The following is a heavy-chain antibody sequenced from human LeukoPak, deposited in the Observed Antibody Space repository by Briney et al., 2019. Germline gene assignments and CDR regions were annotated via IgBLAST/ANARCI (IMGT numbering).Heavy chain of an antibody. D-gene: IGHD2-15*01. Sequence: ASETLSLTCTVSGGSISSYYWSWIRQPPGKGLERIGYIYYSGSTNYNPSLKSRVTISVDTSKNQFSLKLSSVTAADTAVYYCARGMGGYCSGGSCPPDYWGQGTLVTVSS. CDR2: IYYSGST. J-gene: IGHJ4*02. CDR3: ARGMGGYCSGGSCPPDY. V-gene: IGHV4-59*01. CDR1: GGSISSYY.